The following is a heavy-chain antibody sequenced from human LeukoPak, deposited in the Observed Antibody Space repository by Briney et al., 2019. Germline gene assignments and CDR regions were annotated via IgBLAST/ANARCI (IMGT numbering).Heavy chain of an antibody. Sequence: GESLKISCKASGYSFTNYWIGWVRQTPGKGLEWMGIIDPGDSDTRYTPSFQGQVTISADKSLSTAYLQWNSLKASDTAMYYCARQTAMGRSGDYWGQGTQVTVSS. CDR3: ARQTAMGRSGDY. V-gene: IGHV5-51*01. D-gene: IGHD5-18*01. CDR1: GYSFTNYW. J-gene: IGHJ4*02. CDR2: IDPGDSDT.